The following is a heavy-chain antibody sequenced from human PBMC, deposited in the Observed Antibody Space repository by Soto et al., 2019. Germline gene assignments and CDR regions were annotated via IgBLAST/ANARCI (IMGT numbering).Heavy chain of an antibody. CDR3: ARDLVGVDTAMAPDY. J-gene: IGHJ4*02. V-gene: IGHV3-21*01. CDR1: GFTFSSYS. CDR2: ISSSSSYI. Sequence: PGGSLRLSCAASGFTFSSYSMNWVRQAPGKGLEWVSSISSSSSYIYYADSVKGRFTISRDNAKNSLYRQMNSLRAEDTAVYYCARDLVGVDTAMAPDYWGQGTLVTVSS. D-gene: IGHD5-18*01.